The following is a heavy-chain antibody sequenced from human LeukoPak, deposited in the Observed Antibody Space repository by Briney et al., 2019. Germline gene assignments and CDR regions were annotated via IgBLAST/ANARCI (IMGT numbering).Heavy chain of an antibody. V-gene: IGHV1-18*01. J-gene: IGHJ4*02. CDR1: GYAFTNYA. D-gene: IGHD2-2*01. CDR2: ISVYNGKT. Sequence: ASVKVSCKASGYAFTNYAISWVRQAPGQGGEWMGWISVYNGKTNYAQKLQGRVTITADTSTTTAYMELRSRNSFDTAVYYCARGYCSSATCRHFDYWGQGALVTVSS. CDR3: ARGYCSSATCRHFDY.